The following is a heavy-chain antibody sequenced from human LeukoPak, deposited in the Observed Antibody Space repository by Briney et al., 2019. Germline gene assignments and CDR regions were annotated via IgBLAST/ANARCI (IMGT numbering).Heavy chain of an antibody. CDR1: GFSFDDYG. J-gene: IGHJ3*02. CDR2: INWNGGGT. Sequence: RAGGSLRLSCAASGFSFDDYGMNWVRQAPGKGLEWVSGINWNGGGTGYADSVKGRFTISRDNAKNSLYLQMNSLRAENTALYYCARDHPSMSGNYYRTAFAIWGQGTMVTVSS. V-gene: IGHV3-20*04. D-gene: IGHD1-26*01. CDR3: ARDHPSMSGNYYRTAFAI.